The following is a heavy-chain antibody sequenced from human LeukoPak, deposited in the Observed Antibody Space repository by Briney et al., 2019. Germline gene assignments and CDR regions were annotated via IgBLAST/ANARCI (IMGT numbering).Heavy chain of an antibody. CDR2: ISYDGSDK. D-gene: IGHD3-10*02. V-gene: IGHV3-30*04. CDR3: AELGITMIGGV. Sequence: GRSLRLSCAASGFTFTSYALHWIRQAPGEGLEWVAVISYDGSDKYYADSVKGRFTISRDNAKNSLYLQMNSLRAEDTAVYYCAELGITMIGGVWGKGTTVTISS. CDR1: GFTFTSYA. J-gene: IGHJ6*04.